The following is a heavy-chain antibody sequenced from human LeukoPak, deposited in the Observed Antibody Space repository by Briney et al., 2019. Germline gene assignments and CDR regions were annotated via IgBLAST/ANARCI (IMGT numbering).Heavy chain of an antibody. CDR3: ARESMLRIAAALGY. J-gene: IGHJ4*02. V-gene: IGHV3-30-3*01. Sequence: GGSLRLSCAASGFTFSSYAMHWVRQAPGKGLEWVAVISYDGSNKYYADSVKGRFTISRDNSKNTLYLQMNSLRAEDTAVYYCARESMLRIAAALGYWGQGTLVTVSS. CDR2: ISYDGSNK. CDR1: GFTFSSYA. D-gene: IGHD6-13*01.